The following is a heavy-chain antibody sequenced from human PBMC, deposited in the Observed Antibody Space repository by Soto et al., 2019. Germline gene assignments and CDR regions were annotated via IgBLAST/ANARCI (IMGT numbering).Heavy chain of an antibody. CDR2: THHSGST. J-gene: IGHJ4*02. V-gene: IGHV4-34*01. CDR1: GGSLSGNY. Sequence: SETLSLTCAVYGGSLSGNYWGWIRQPPGKGLEWIGETHHSGSTAYNPSLKSRVTISVDTSRNQFSLKFNSVTAADTAVYYCARTTAAIHLNYWSQGTQVTVSS. D-gene: IGHD2-21*02. CDR3: ARTTAAIHLNY.